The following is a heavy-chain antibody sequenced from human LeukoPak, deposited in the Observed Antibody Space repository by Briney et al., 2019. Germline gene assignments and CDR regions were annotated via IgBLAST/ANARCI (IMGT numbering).Heavy chain of an antibody. CDR3: ARSPPIVVVPAAPGYYFDY. V-gene: IGHV1-69*13. CDR2: IIPIFGTA. D-gene: IGHD2-2*01. Sequence: SVKVSCKASGGTFSSYAISWVRQAPGQGLEWMRGIIPIFGTANYAQKFQGRVTITADESTSTAYMELSSLRSEDTAVYYCARSPPIVVVPAAPGYYFDYWGQGTLVTVSS. J-gene: IGHJ4*02. CDR1: GGTFSSYA.